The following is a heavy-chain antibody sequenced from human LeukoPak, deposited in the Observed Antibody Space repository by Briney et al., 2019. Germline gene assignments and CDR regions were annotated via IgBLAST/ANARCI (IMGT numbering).Heavy chain of an antibody. CDR3: ARHVKGATPLFYFDY. CDR1: GGSISSYY. Sequence: SETLSLTCTVSGGSISSYYWSWIRQPPGKGLEWIGYIYYSGSTNYNPSLKSRVTISVDTSENQFSLKLSSVTAADTAVYYCARHVKGATPLFYFDYWGQGTLVTVSS. CDR2: IYYSGST. J-gene: IGHJ4*02. D-gene: IGHD1-26*01. V-gene: IGHV4-59*08.